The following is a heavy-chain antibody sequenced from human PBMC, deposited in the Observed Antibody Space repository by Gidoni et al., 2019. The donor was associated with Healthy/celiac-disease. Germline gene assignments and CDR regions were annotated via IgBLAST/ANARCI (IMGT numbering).Heavy chain of an antibody. V-gene: IGHV1-24*01. CDR2: FDPEDGET. CDR1: GYTLTELS. Sequence: QVQLVQSGAEVKKPGASVKVSCKASGYTLTELSMHWVRQAPGKGLEWMGGFDPEDGETIYAQKFEGRVTMTEDTSTDTAYMELSSLRSEDTAVYYCATSPIYEGEVAIDYWGQGTLVTVSS. CDR3: ATSPIYEGEVAIDY. J-gene: IGHJ4*02. D-gene: IGHD3-16*01.